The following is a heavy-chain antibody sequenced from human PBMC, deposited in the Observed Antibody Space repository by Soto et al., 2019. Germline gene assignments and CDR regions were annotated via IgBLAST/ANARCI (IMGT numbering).Heavy chain of an antibody. V-gene: IGHV3-23*01. CDR3: AKDVVSYNRKWDWFDS. J-gene: IGHJ5*01. CDR1: RFIFSDYA. D-gene: IGHD2-15*01. CDR2: IGGSNTDR. Sequence: DVQLLQSGGGLVQPGGSLTLSCAASRFIFSDYAMNWVRQAPGKGLEWVSSIGGSNTDRYYADSVKGRFIISRDNSKNTMYLQMNSLRDDDTAVYYCAKDVVSYNRKWDWFDSWGQGTLVTVSS.